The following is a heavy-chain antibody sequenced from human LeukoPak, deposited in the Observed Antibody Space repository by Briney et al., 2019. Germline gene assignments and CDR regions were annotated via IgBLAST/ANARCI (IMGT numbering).Heavy chain of an antibody. CDR2: INHSGST. Sequence: SETLSLTCAVYGGSFSGYYWSWIRQPPGKGLEWIGEINHSGSTNYNPSLKSRVTISVDTSKNQFSLKLSSVTAADTAVYYCARHSRVYYDILTGYYNPKNYFDYWGQGTLVTVSS. CDR3: ARHSRVYYDILTGYYNPKNYFDY. D-gene: IGHD3-9*01. J-gene: IGHJ4*02. CDR1: GGSFSGYY. V-gene: IGHV4-34*01.